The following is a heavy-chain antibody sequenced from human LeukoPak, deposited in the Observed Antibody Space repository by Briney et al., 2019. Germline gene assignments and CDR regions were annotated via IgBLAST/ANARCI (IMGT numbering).Heavy chain of an antibody. CDR3: ARDIGRDGYSAQRRGYYYYYYMDV. D-gene: IGHD5-24*01. Sequence: PSETLSLTCAVSGGSISSSSYYWGWIRQPPGKGLEWIGSIYYSGSTYYNPSLKSRVTISVDTSKNQFSLKLSSVTAADTAVYYCARDIGRDGYSAQRRGYYYYYYMDVWGKGTTVTVSS. CDR1: GGSISSSSYY. V-gene: IGHV4-39*07. J-gene: IGHJ6*03. CDR2: IYYSGST.